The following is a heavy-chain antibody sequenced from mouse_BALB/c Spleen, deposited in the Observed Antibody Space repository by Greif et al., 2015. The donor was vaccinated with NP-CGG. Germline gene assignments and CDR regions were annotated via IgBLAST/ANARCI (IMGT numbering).Heavy chain of an antibody. D-gene: IGHD2-2*01. V-gene: IGHV1-7*01. J-gene: IGHJ1*01. Sequence: QVHVKQSGAELAKPGASVKMSCKASGYTFTSYWMHWVKQRPGQGLEWIGYINPSTGYTEYNQKFKDKATLTADKSSSTAYMQLSSLTSEDSAVYYCARRWLRHDWYFDVWGAGTTVTVSS. CDR1: GYTFTSYW. CDR3: ARRWLRHDWYFDV. CDR2: INPSTGYT.